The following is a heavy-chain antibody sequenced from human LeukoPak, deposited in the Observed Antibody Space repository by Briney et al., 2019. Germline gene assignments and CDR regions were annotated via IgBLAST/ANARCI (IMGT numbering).Heavy chain of an antibody. J-gene: IGHJ4*02. V-gene: IGHV3-64*01. Sequence: QPGGSLRLSCAASGFTFSSYAMHWVRQAPGKGLEYVSAISSNGGSTYYANSVKGRFTISRDNSKNTLYLQMNSLRTEDTAVYYCAKDYDYIWGSYFFDYWGQGSLVTVSS. D-gene: IGHD3-16*01. CDR1: GFTFSSYA. CDR2: ISSNGGST. CDR3: AKDYDYIWGSYFFDY.